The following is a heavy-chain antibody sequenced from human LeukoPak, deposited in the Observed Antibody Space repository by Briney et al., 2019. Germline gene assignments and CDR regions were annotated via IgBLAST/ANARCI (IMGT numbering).Heavy chain of an antibody. Sequence: ASVKVSCKASGGTFSSYAISWVRQAPGQGLEWMGGIIPIFGTANYAQKFQGRVTITADESTSTAYMELSSLRSEDTAVYYCARVGYYGSGSKLFDYWGQGTLVTVSS. CDR2: IIPIFGTA. J-gene: IGHJ4*02. CDR3: ARVGYYGSGSKLFDY. D-gene: IGHD3-10*01. CDR1: GGTFSSYA. V-gene: IGHV1-69*13.